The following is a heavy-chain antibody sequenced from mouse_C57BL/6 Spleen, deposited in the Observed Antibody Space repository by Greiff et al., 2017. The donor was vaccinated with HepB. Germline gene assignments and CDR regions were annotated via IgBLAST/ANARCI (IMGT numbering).Heavy chain of an antibody. CDR2: IYPRSGNT. CDR1: GYTFTSYG. J-gene: IGHJ4*01. CDR3: ARVEAIYYGSSPYAMDY. Sequence: QVQLQQSGAELARPGASVKLSCKASGYTFTSYGISWVKQRTGQGLEWIGEIYPRSGNTYYNEKFKGKATLTADKSSSTAYMELRSLTSEDFAVYFCARVEAIYYGSSPYAMDYWGQGTSVTVSS. D-gene: IGHD1-1*01. V-gene: IGHV1-81*01.